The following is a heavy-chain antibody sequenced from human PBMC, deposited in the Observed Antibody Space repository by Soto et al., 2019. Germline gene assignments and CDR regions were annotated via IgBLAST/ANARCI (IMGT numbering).Heavy chain of an antibody. CDR3: ARVRGRGYYDAFDI. CDR2: ISSSSSYT. J-gene: IGHJ3*02. CDR1: GFTFSDYY. Sequence: QVQLVESGGGLVKPGGSLRLSCAASGFTFSDYYMSWIRQAPGKGLEWVSYISSSSSYTNYADSVKDRFTISRDNAKNSLYLQMNSLRAEDTAVYYCARVRGRGYYDAFDIWGQGTMVTVSS. V-gene: IGHV3-11*06. D-gene: IGHD2-8*01.